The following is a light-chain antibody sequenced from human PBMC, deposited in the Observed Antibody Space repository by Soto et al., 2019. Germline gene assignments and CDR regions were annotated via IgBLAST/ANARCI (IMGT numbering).Light chain of an antibody. CDR2: GAS. CDR1: QSVSSNY. Sequence: EIVLTQSPGTLSLSPGERATLSCRASQSVSSNYLAWYQQKPGQAPRPLIYGASSRATGIPDRFSGSGAGTDFTLTISRLESEDFAVYYCQQYGSSPWPFGQGTKVDIK. V-gene: IGKV3-20*01. J-gene: IGKJ1*01. CDR3: QQYGSSPWP.